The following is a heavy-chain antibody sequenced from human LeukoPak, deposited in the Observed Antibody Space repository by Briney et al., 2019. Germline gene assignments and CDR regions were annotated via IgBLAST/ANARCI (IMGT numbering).Heavy chain of an antibody. V-gene: IGHV3-30*04. CDR1: GFTFSSYA. Sequence: PGRSLRLSCAASGFTFSSYAMHWVRQAPGKGLEWVAVISYDGSNKYYADSVKGRFTISRDNSKNTLYLQMNSLRAEDTAVYYCARDRVGARDYWGQGTLVTVSS. CDR2: ISYDGSNK. CDR3: ARDRVGARDY. D-gene: IGHD1-26*01. J-gene: IGHJ4*02.